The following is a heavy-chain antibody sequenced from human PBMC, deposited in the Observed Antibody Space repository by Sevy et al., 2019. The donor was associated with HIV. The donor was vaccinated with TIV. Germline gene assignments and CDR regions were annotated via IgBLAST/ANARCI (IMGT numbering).Heavy chain of an antibody. CDR1: GDSASSNSAA. Sequence: KQSQTLSLTCAISGDSASSNSAAWNWIRQSPSRGLEWLGRTYYRSKWYNDYAVSVKSRITINPDTSKNQFSLQLNSVTPEDTAVYYCARALGSSSWYGGYYFDYWGQGTLVTVSS. D-gene: IGHD6-13*01. CDR3: ARALGSSSWYGGYYFDY. J-gene: IGHJ4*02. CDR2: TYYRSKWYN. V-gene: IGHV6-1*01.